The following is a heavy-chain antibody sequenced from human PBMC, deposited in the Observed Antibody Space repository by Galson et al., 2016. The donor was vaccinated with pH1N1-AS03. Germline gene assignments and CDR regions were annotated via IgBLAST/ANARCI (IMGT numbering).Heavy chain of an antibody. J-gene: IGHJ4*02. V-gene: IGHV4-59*08. CDR1: GGSMDSHY. CDR2: IHSGGTP. Sequence: ETLSLTCTVSGGSMDSHYWSWIRQSPGKGLEWIACIHSGGTPNYNPSLKSRLIVSLDTSKNQLSLKLSSVTAADTAVYYCARHVSGRYPNNLDSWGQGSLVIVSS. D-gene: IGHD1-26*01. CDR3: ARHVSGRYPNNLDS.